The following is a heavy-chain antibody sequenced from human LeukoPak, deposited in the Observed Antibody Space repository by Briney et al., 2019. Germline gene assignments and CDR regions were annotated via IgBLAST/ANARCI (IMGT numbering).Heavy chain of an antibody. CDR2: NIPPFGTP. CDR1: GGMFSTTA. Sequence: SVKVSCKASGGMFSTTAINWVRQAPGQGLEWMGGNIPPFGTPDYAQKFQGRVTITADESASTVYMELTSLTSEDTAIYYCARDPGSSVGIVVVQHATDAFDIWGQGTMVTVSS. D-gene: IGHD2-15*01. V-gene: IGHV1-69*13. J-gene: IGHJ3*02. CDR3: ARDPGSSVGIVVVQHATDAFDI.